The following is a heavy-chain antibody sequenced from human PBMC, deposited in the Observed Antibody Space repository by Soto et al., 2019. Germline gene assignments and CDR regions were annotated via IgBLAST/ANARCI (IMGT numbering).Heavy chain of an antibody. V-gene: IGHV1-69*06. CDR1: GGTFSSYA. D-gene: IGHD2-8*01. Sequence: SVKVSCKASGGTFSSYAISWVRQAPGQGLEWMGGIIPIFGTADYAQKFQGRVTITADKSTSTAYMELSSLRSEDTAVYYCAREDIVPSRWLRLVRWFDPWGQGTLVTVSS. CDR2: IIPIFGTA. J-gene: IGHJ5*02. CDR3: AREDIVPSRWLRLVRWFDP.